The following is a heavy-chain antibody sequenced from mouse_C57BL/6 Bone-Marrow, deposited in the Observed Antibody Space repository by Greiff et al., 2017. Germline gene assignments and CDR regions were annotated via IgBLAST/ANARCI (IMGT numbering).Heavy chain of an antibody. CDR1: GYAFSSSW. CDR3: AKGPYYGSSRDYFDY. J-gene: IGHJ2*01. CDR2: IYPGDGDT. Sequence: VQLQQSGPELVKPGASVKISCKASGYAFSSSWMNWVKQRPGTGLEWIGRIYPGDGDTNYNGKFKGKDTLTADKSSSTAYMQLSSLTSEDSAVYFCAKGPYYGSSRDYFDYWGQGTTLTVSS. V-gene: IGHV1-82*01. D-gene: IGHD1-1*01.